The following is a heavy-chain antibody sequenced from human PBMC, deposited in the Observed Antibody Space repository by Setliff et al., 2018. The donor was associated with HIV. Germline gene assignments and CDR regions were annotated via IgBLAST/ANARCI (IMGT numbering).Heavy chain of an antibody. D-gene: IGHD2-2*02. J-gene: IGHJ6*03. CDR1: GGSFSGNY. Sequence: SETLSLTCTVYGGSFSGNYWSWIRQPPGKGLEWIGDINHGGSTNYNPSLKSRVTISVDMSKNQISLKLSSVTAADTAVYYCARASGDTSKFVNYYYYCMDVWGKGTTVTVSS. CDR3: ARASGDTSKFVNYYYYCMDV. V-gene: IGHV4-34*01. CDR2: INHGGST.